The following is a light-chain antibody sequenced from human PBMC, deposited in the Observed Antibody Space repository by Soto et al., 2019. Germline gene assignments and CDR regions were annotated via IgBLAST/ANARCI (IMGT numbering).Light chain of an antibody. CDR2: RNN. CDR1: FSNIGSNF. J-gene: IGLJ3*02. V-gene: IGLV1-47*01. Sequence: QSALTQPPSASGTPGQTVTISCSGRFSNIGSNFIYWYQQLPGTAPKLLIYRNNERPSGVPDRFSASKSGTSASLAISGLRSEDEADYHCAAWAYGLSGVVFGGGTKLTVL. CDR3: AAWAYGLSGVV.